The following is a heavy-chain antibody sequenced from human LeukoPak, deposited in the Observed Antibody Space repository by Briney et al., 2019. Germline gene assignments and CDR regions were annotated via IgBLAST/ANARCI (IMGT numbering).Heavy chain of an antibody. Sequence: GGSLRLSCAASGFTFNSYAMSWVRQAPWERLQWVSSISDSGGNTYYADSVRGRFTISRDNSKNTLYLQMNSLRAEDTAVYYCARHRSSWLIDYWGQGTLVTVSS. CDR3: ARHRSSWLIDY. J-gene: IGHJ4*02. D-gene: IGHD6-6*01. CDR1: GFTFNSYA. V-gene: IGHV3-23*01. CDR2: ISDSGGNT.